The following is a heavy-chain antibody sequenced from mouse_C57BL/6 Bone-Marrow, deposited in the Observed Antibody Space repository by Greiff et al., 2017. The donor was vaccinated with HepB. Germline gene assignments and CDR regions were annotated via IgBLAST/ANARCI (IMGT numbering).Heavy chain of an antibody. Sequence: VQLKESGPVLVKPGASVKMSCKASGYTFTDYYMNWVKQSHGKSLEWIGVINPYNGGTSYNQKFKGKATLTVDKSSSTAYMELNSLTSEDSAVYYCAPYYYGSSPWYFDVWGTGTTVTVSS. CDR3: APYYYGSSPWYFDV. CDR2: INPYNGGT. J-gene: IGHJ1*03. D-gene: IGHD1-1*01. V-gene: IGHV1-19*01. CDR1: GYTFTDYY.